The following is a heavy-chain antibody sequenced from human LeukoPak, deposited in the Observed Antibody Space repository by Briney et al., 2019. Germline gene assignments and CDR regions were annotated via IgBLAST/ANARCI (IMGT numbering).Heavy chain of an antibody. CDR3: ARETHYDSSGGAFDI. J-gene: IGHJ3*02. Sequence: KASETLSLTCTVSGGSISSYYWSWIRQPPGKGLEWIGYIYYSGSTNYNPSLKSRVTISVDTSKNQFSLKLSSVTAADTAVYYCARETHYDSSGGAFDIWGQGTMVTVSS. V-gene: IGHV4-59*01. D-gene: IGHD3-22*01. CDR1: GGSISSYY. CDR2: IYYSGST.